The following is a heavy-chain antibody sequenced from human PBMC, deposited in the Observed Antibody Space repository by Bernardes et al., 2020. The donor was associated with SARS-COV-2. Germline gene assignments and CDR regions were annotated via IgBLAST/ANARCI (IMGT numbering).Heavy chain of an antibody. D-gene: IGHD4-17*01. V-gene: IGHV3-15*01. CDR3: ATVQAPMTIYY. CDR1: GFTFSNAW. Sequence: GGSLRLSCAASGFTFSNAWMSWVRQAPGKGLEWVGRIKSRADGGTTDYAAPVQGRFTISRDDSRHTLYLQMNSLKTEDTAVYYCATVQAPMTIYYWGQGTLVTVSS. J-gene: IGHJ4*02. CDR2: IKSRADGGTT.